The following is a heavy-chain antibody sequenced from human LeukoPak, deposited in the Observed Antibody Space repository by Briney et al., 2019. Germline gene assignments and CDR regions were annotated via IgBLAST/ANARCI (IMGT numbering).Heavy chain of an antibody. CDR2: ISSSSSYI. CDR3: AREGIGLRLIARSVYGMDV. D-gene: IGHD3-16*01. Sequence: GGFLRLSCAASGFTFSSYSMNWVRQAPGKGLEWVSSISSSSSYIYYADSVKGRFTISRDNAKNSLYLQMNSLRAEDTAVYYCAREGIGLRLIARSVYGMDVWGQGTTVTVSS. J-gene: IGHJ6*02. CDR1: GFTFSSYS. V-gene: IGHV3-21*01.